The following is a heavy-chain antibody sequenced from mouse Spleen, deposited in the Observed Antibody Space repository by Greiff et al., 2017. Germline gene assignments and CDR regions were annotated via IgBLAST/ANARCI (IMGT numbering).Heavy chain of an antibody. Sequence: VHVKQSGTVLARPGASVKMSCKTSGYTFTSYWMHWVKQRPGQGLEWIGAIYPGNSDTSYNQKFKGKAKLTAVTSASTAYMELSSLTNEDSAVYYCTSSMITTAWFAYWGQGTLVTVSA. D-gene: IGHD2-4*01. V-gene: IGHV1-5*01. CDR3: TSSMITTAWFAY. J-gene: IGHJ3*01. CDR2: IYPGNSDT. CDR1: GYTFTSYW.